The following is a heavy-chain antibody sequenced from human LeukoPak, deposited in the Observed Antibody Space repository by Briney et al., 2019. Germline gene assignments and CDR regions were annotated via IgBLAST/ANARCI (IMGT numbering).Heavy chain of an antibody. D-gene: IGHD5-12*01. CDR2: I. CDR3: VRDGGVSGYDLLDY. Sequence: GGSLRLSCAASGFAFSDYWMTWVRQAPGKGLEWVAHILYGPCEGPIHISRDNAKNSLSLQMNSLRAEDTAVYYCVRDGGVSGYDLLDYWGQGTLVTVSS. CDR1: GFAFSDYW. V-gene: IGHV3-7*01. J-gene: IGHJ4*02.